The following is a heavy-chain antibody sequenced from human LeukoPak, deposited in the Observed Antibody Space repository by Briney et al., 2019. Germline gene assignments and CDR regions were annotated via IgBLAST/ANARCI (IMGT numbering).Heavy chain of an antibody. CDR2: ISSKGDST. J-gene: IGHJ4*02. Sequence: GGSLRLSCAASGFTFRSYAMYWVRQAPGKGLEYVSGISSKGDSTYYTNSVKGRFTISRDNSKNTLYLQMGSLRAEDTALYYCAREVSTSILRWYLEGYFDYWGQGTLVTVSS. D-gene: IGHD4-23*01. CDR3: AREVSTSILRWYLEGYFDY. CDR1: GFTFRSYA. V-gene: IGHV3-64*01.